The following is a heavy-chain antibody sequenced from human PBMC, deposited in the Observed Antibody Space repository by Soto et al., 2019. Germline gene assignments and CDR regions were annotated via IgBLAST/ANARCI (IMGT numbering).Heavy chain of an antibody. CDR3: ARDPYYGAIDY. J-gene: IGHJ4*02. CDR1: GFSFRSSW. Sequence: EVELVESGGGLVQPGGSLRLSCVASGFSFRSSWMSWVRQVPGRGLEWVAQLNPDGGTKAYVDAVKGRVTISRDNAKNSLYLQMNSLRVEDTAVYYCARDPYYGAIDYWGQGTLVTVSS. CDR2: LNPDGGTK. V-gene: IGHV3-7*01. D-gene: IGHD3-10*01.